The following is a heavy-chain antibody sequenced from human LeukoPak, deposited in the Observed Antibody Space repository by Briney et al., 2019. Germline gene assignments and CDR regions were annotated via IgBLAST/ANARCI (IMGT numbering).Heavy chain of an antibody. Sequence: GGSLRLSCAASGFTFTSYWMSWVRQAPGKGLEWVANIKQDGSEKCYVDSVKGRFTISRDNAKNSLYLQMNSLRAEDTAVYYCARAHITYDSSGYYYVDWFDPWGQGTLVTVSS. CDR1: GFTFTSYW. CDR3: ARAHITYDSSGYYYVDWFDP. CDR2: IKQDGSEK. J-gene: IGHJ5*02. D-gene: IGHD3-22*01. V-gene: IGHV3-7*01.